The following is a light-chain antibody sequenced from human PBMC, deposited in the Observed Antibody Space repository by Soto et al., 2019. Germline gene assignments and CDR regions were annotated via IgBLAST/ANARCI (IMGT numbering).Light chain of an antibody. CDR2: GVS. CDR1: TSDIGAYNY. Sequence: QSVLTQPRSVSGSPGQSVTISCTGTTSDIGAYNYVSWYQQHPGKAPKLILYGVSKRPSGVPERFSGSKSDSTASLTISGLQDEDEADYYCCSYAGYYTLLFGGGTKVTVL. V-gene: IGLV2-11*01. CDR3: CSYAGYYTLL. J-gene: IGLJ2*01.